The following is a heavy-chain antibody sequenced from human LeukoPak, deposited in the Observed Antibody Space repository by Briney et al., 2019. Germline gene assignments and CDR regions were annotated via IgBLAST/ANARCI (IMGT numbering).Heavy chain of an antibody. CDR1: GFAFSRFA. D-gene: IGHD3-22*01. Sequence: GSLRLSCSASGFAFSRFAMTWVRHLPGKGLDWVSSISGNGHQTYYGDSVKGRFSVSRDNSKNILYLQMDSLRADDSALYYCAKDANYYDSSGYLIPFDYWGQGTLVTVSS. CDR3: AKDANYYDSSGYLIPFDY. V-gene: IGHV3-23*01. CDR2: ISGNGHQT. J-gene: IGHJ4*02.